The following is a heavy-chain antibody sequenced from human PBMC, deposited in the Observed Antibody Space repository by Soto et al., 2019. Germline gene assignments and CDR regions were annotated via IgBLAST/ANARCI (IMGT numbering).Heavy chain of an antibody. CDR3: ARVGISSPDAFDI. Sequence: PSETLSLTCTVSGGSISNDDYYWSWIRQPPGLGLEWIGYIYHSGNTYYNPSLKSRVIISVDTSKNQFSLRLSSVTAADTAVYYCARVGISSPDAFDIWGQGAMVTVSS. CDR1: GGSISNDDYY. D-gene: IGHD3-3*02. V-gene: IGHV4-31*03. J-gene: IGHJ3*02. CDR2: IYHSGNT.